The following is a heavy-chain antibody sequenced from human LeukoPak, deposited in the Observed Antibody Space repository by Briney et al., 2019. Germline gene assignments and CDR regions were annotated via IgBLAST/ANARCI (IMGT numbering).Heavy chain of an antibody. V-gene: IGHV4-39*07. D-gene: IGHD1-26*01. CDR1: GGSISSSSYY. CDR2: IYYGGST. J-gene: IGHJ3*02. CDR3: ARVGATYDAFDI. Sequence: SETLSLTCTVSGGSISSSSYYWDWIRQPPGKGLEWIGNIYYGGSTNYNPSLKSRVTISVDTSKNQFSLKLSSVTAADTAVYYCARVGATYDAFDIWGQGTMVTVSS.